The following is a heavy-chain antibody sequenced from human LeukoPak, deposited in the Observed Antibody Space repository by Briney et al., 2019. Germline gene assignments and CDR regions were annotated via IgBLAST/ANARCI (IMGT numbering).Heavy chain of an antibody. V-gene: IGHV4-59*12. J-gene: IGHJ1*01. D-gene: IGHD2-2*02. CDR3: ARDGRSCSSTSCYRYFQH. Sequence: SETLSLTCTVSGGSISSYYWSWIRQPPGKGLEWIGYIYYSGSTNYNPSLKSRVTISVDTSKNQFSLKLSSVTAADTAVYYCARDGRSCSSTSCYRYFQHWGQGTLVTVSS. CDR1: GGSISSYY. CDR2: IYYSGST.